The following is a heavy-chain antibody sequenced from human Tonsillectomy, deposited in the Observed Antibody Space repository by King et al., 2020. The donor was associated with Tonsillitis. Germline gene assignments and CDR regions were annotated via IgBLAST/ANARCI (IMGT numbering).Heavy chain of an antibody. CDR1: GGSISSSSYY. Sequence: QLQESGPGLVKPSETLSLTCTVSGGSISSSSYYWGWIRQPPGKGLEWIGSIYYSGSTYYNPSLKSRVTISVDTSKNQFSLKLSSVTAADTAVYYCARGLDSGEGGDFDFWGQGTLVTVSS. CDR3: ARGLDSGEGGDFDF. J-gene: IGHJ4*02. V-gene: IGHV4-39*07. D-gene: IGHD1-26*01. CDR2: IYYSGST.